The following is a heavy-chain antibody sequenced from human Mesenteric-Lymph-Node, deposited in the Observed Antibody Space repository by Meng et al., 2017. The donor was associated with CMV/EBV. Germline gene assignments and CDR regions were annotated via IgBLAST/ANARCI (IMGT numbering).Heavy chain of an antibody. Sequence: ISCKGSGYNLTSNWIGWVRQMPGKGLEWMGNIYPGDSDTRYSPSFKGQVTISADKSISTAYLQWSNLKASDTAIYYCARRGSGQDFDYWGLGTLVTVSS. CDR1: GYNLTSNW. V-gene: IGHV5-51*01. J-gene: IGHJ4*02. CDR2: IYPGDSDT. CDR3: ARRGSGQDFDY.